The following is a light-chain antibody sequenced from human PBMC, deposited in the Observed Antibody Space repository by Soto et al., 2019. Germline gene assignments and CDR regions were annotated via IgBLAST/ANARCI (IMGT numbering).Light chain of an antibody. V-gene: IGKV4-1*01. CDR3: QPSYSPTAT. Sequence: DIVMTQSPDSLAVSLGERATINCKSSQSVLFSSNNKNYLAWFQQTPGQPPKLLIYWASTRESGVPDRFSGSGSETDFPLTISSLQAEYVAVYSYQPSYSPTATFGGVTKVEIK. J-gene: IGKJ4*02. CDR1: QSVLFSSNNKNY. CDR2: WAS.